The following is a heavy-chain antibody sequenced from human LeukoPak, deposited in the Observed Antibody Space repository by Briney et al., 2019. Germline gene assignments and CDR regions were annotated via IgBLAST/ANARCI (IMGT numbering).Heavy chain of an antibody. CDR2: INPNSGGT. D-gene: IGHD2-15*01. CDR3: AREGGSVCSGGSCYWFDP. J-gene: IGHJ5*02. CDR1: GYTFTGYY. Sequence: GASVKVSCKASGYTFTGYYMHWVRQAPGQGLEWMGWINPNSGGTNYAQKFQGRVTMTRDTSISTAYMKLSRLRSDDTAVYYCAREGGSVCSGGSCYWFDPWGQGTLVTVSS. V-gene: IGHV1-2*02.